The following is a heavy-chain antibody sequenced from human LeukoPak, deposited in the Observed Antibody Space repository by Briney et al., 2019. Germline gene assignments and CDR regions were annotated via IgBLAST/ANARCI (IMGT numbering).Heavy chain of an antibody. Sequence: GGSLRLSCEASGFPFGTCGMSWVRQAPGKGLEWVPGITGSSTWTYYADSVRGRFTISRDNSKNTLHLQMDNLTADDTAIYYCARELVSLGTGYFDLWGRGALVTVSS. CDR2: ITGSSTWT. V-gene: IGHV3-23*01. CDR3: ARELVSLGTGYFDL. D-gene: IGHD7-27*01. J-gene: IGHJ2*01. CDR1: GFPFGTCG.